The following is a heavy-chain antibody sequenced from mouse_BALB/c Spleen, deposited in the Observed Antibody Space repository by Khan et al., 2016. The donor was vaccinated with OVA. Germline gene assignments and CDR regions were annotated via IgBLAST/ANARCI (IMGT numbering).Heavy chain of an antibody. CDR1: GFSLTTYG. D-gene: IGHD1-1*01. V-gene: IGHV2-9*02. CDR3: ARPYYGSAWFAY. J-gene: IGHJ3*01. CDR2: IWAGGST. Sequence: QVELKESGPGLVAPSQTLSITCTVSGFSLTTYGVHWVRQPPGKGLEWLGVIWAGGSTNYNSALMSRLSIIKDNSKSKVFLKMNSLQTDDTTIYYCARPYYGSAWFAYWGQGTLVTVSA.